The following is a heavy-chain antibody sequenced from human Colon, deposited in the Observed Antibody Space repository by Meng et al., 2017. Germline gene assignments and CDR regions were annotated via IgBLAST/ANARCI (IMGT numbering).Heavy chain of an antibody. CDR3: ARHISILGQRGFDY. CDR2: FFHTGRT. Sequence: QVQLQESGPGLVKPSGTLSLTCAVSGGSISSNWWSWVRQPPGKGLEWIGEFFHTGRTNYDPSLKSRVTISVDKSNNQFSLKLTSVTAADTAVYYCARHISILGQRGFDYWGQGTLVTVFS. CDR1: GGSISSNW. D-gene: IGHD3/OR15-3a*01. V-gene: IGHV4-4*02. J-gene: IGHJ4*02.